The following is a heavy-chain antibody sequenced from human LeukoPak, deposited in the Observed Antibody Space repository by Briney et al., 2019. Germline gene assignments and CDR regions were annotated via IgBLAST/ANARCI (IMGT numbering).Heavy chain of an antibody. J-gene: IGHJ4*02. Sequence: GGSLRLSCAASGFTFKNYGMLWVRQAPGKGLEWVSVIYSGGSTYYADSVKGRFTISRDNSKNTLYLQMNSLRAEDTAVYYCATSLRLGELSFFPGGGIDYWGQGTLVTVSS. D-gene: IGHD3-16*02. CDR1: GFTFKNYG. CDR3: ATSLRLGELSFFPGGGIDY. CDR2: IYSGGST. V-gene: IGHV3-53*01.